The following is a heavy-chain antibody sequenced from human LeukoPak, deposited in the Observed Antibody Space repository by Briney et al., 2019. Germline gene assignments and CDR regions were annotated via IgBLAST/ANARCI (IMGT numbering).Heavy chain of an antibody. V-gene: IGHV3-30*18. CDR3: AKILAAAGRYFDY. Sequence: PGGPLRLSCAASGFTFSSYGMHWVRQAPGKGLEWVAVISYDGSNKYYADSVKGRFTISRDNSKNTLYLQMNSLRAEDTAVYYCAKILAAAGRYFDYWGQGTLVTVSS. CDR2: ISYDGSNK. CDR1: GFTFSSYG. J-gene: IGHJ4*02. D-gene: IGHD6-13*01.